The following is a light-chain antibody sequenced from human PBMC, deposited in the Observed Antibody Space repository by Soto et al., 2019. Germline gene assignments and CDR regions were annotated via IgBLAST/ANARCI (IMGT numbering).Light chain of an antibody. CDR3: CPYVPASAPLV. J-gene: IGLJ2*01. Sequence: QSALTQPASVSGSPGQSITISCTGSSSDVGSSNLVSWFQQDPGKAPKLIIYESTERPSGVSGRFSASKSGDTASLTISGLQAGDEADYYCCPYVPASAPLVFGGGTKRTVL. CDR1: SSDVGSSNL. CDR2: EST. V-gene: IGLV2-23*01.